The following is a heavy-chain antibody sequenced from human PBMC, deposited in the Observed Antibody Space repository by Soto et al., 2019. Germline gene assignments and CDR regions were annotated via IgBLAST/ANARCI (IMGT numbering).Heavy chain of an antibody. CDR2: IYFDGSNK. CDR3: TRDRGSGSYFDY. CDR1: GFSFSNHA. V-gene: IGHV3-33*01. Sequence: QVQLVESGGDVVQPGKSLRLSCAASGFSFSNHAMYWVRQAPGKGREWVAVIYFDGSNKFYADSVKGRFTISRDNSKNNLYLQMNSLRVEDTAIYYCTRDRGSGSYFDYWGQGTLVTVSS. J-gene: IGHJ4*02. D-gene: IGHD3-10*01.